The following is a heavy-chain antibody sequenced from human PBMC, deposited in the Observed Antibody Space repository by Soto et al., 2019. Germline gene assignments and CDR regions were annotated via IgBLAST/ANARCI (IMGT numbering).Heavy chain of an antibody. Sequence: EVQLLESGGGLVRTGESLRLSCAASGFTFSHYVLSWVRQAPGRGLEWVSSISGSGSSVYLADSVRGRFPMSRDLSRNTVSLPMISVRAKDTVIYYCAKVRASYLSASYFYYGLDVWGQGTPVTVSS. CDR2: ISGSGSSV. D-gene: IGHD3-10*01. CDR1: GFTFSHYV. J-gene: IGHJ6*02. CDR3: AKVRASYLSASYFYYGLDV. V-gene: IGHV3-23*01.